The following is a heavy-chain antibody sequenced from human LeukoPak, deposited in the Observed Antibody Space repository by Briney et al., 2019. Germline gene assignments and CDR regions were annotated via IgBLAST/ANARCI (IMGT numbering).Heavy chain of an antibody. D-gene: IGHD3-10*01. J-gene: IGHJ4*02. CDR2: ISGDGGNT. CDR3: AREYYGSGSYYNVGY. V-gene: IGHV3-23*01. Sequence: PGGSLRLSCAASGFTFSNYAMSWVRQAPGKGLEWVSAISGDGGNTYYAGSVKGRFTISRDNAKKSLYVQMNSLRAEDTALYYCAREYYGSGSYYNVGYWGQGTLVTVSS. CDR1: GFTFSNYA.